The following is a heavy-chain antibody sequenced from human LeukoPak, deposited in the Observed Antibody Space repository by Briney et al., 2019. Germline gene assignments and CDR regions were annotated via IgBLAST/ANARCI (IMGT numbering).Heavy chain of an antibody. Sequence: SETLSLTCTVSGGSISSSSYYWGWIRQPPGKGLEWIGSIYYSGSTYYNPSLKSRVTISVDTSKNQFSLKLSSVTAADTAVYYCARGSRGFTMIVVVPYLDYWGQGTLVTVSS. CDR1: GGSISSSSYY. CDR2: IYYSGST. J-gene: IGHJ4*02. V-gene: IGHV4-39*07. CDR3: ARGSRGFTMIVVVPYLDY. D-gene: IGHD3-22*01.